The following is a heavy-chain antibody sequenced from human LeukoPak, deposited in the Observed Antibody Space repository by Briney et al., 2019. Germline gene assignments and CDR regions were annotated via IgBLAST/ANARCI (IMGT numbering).Heavy chain of an antibody. D-gene: IGHD2-15*01. CDR3: ARGDIVVVVAANDAFDI. CDR1: GFTFSSYS. Sequence: GGSLRLSCAASGFTFSSYSMNWVRQAPGKGLEWVSYISSSSSTIYYADSVKGRFTISRDNAKNSLYLQMNSLRAEDTAVYYCARGDIVVVVAANDAFDIWGQGTMVTVSS. CDR2: ISSSSSTI. J-gene: IGHJ3*02. V-gene: IGHV3-48*04.